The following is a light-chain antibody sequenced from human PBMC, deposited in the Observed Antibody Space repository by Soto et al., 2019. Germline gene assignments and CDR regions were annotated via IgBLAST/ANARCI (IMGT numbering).Light chain of an antibody. V-gene: IGLV2-8*01. J-gene: IGLJ1*01. CDR2: DVN. CDR3: ASYAGRNKFV. CDR1: SSDVGAYDY. Sequence: QSVLTQPPSASGSPGQSVSISCTGTSSDVGAYDYVSWYQQHPGQAPKLLIFDVNKRPSGVPDRFSGSKSGSTASLSISGLQAEDEADYYCASYAGRNKFVFGIGTKV.